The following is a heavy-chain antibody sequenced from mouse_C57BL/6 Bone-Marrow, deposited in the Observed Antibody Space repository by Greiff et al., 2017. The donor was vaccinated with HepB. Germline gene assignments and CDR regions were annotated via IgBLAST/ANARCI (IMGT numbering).Heavy chain of an antibody. CDR2: IRNKANGYTT. CDR1: GFTFTDYY. V-gene: IGHV7-3*01. J-gene: IGHJ1*03. Sequence: EVQLQESGGGLVQPGGSLSLSCAASGFTFTDYYMSWVRQPPGKALEWLGFIRNKANGYTTEYSASVKGRFTISRDNSQSILYLQMNALRAEDSATYYCARSPLYYGNFYWYFDVWGTGTTVTVSS. D-gene: IGHD2-1*01. CDR3: ARSPLYYGNFYWYFDV.